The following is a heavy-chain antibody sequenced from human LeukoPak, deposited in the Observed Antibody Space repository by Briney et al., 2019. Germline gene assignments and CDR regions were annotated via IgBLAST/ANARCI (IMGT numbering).Heavy chain of an antibody. Sequence: GGSLRLSCVASGLPIADFAMHWVRQAPGKGLEWVSLISGDGVSTFYADSVKGRFSISRDNSKNSLYLEMNSLRTEDAAMYYCAKESGKFDYWGQGTPVAVSS. CDR2: ISGDGVST. CDR3: AKESGKFDY. V-gene: IGHV3-43*02. J-gene: IGHJ4*02. CDR1: GLPIADFA.